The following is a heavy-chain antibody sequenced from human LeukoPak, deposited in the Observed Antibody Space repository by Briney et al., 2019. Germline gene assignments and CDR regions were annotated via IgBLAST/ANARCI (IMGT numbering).Heavy chain of an antibody. CDR3: SRGSSGYYYLGGYYFDY. V-gene: IGHV3-21*01. J-gene: IGHJ4*02. D-gene: IGHD3-22*01. CDR2: ISSSSSYI. CDR1: GFTFSSYS. Sequence: GGSLRLSCAASGFTFSSYSMNWVRQAPGKGLEWVSSISSSSSYIYYADSVKGRFTISRDNAKNSLYPQMNSLRAEDTAVYYCSRGSSGYYYLGGYYFDYWGQGTLVTVSS.